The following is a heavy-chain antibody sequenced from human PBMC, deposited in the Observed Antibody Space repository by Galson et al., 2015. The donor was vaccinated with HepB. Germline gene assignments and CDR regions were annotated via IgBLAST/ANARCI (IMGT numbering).Heavy chain of an antibody. J-gene: IGHJ2*01. CDR1: GFTFSSYT. V-gene: IGHV3-48*02. D-gene: IGHD3-10*01. Sequence: SLRLSCAASGFTFSSYTMNWVRQAPGKGLESVSYISSTGTTMYYADSAKGRFTISRDNAQNSLYLQMNSLRDEDTAVYYCARVYLGSGSSYAYWYFDLWGRGALVTVSS. CDR3: ARVYLGSGSSYAYWYFDL. CDR2: ISSTGTTM.